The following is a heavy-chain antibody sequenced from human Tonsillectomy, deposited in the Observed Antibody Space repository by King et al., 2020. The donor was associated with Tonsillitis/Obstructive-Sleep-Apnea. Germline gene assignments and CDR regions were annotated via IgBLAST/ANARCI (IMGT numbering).Heavy chain of an antibody. J-gene: IGHJ4*02. Sequence: QLQESGPGLVKPSETLSLTCTVSGGSISSSSYYWGWIRQPPGKGLEWIGSIYYSGSTYYNPSLKSRVTISVDTSKNQFSLKLSSVTAAATAVSYCAVQVVVVVTAIQTYAFDYWGQGTLVTVSS. CDR2: IYYSGST. V-gene: IGHV4-39*01. CDR1: GGSISSSSYY. CDR3: AVQVVVVVTAIQTYAFDY. D-gene: IGHD2-21*02.